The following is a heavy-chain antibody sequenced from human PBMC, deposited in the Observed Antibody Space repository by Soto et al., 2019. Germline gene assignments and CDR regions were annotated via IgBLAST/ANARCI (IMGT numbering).Heavy chain of an antibody. CDR2: ISGYNGDT. CDR1: GYSFTTYG. CDR3: AREGVRPSYCYGREV. Sequence: QVHLVQSGAEVKKPGASVKVSCKASGYSFTTYGISWVRQAPGQGLEWMGGISGYNGDTNYAQNFLARVTMTTDTSTSTAYMELRSLRSDDTAVYYCAREGVRPSYCYGREVWGQGPTVTVSS. J-gene: IGHJ6*01. D-gene: IGHD2-21*01. V-gene: IGHV1-18*01.